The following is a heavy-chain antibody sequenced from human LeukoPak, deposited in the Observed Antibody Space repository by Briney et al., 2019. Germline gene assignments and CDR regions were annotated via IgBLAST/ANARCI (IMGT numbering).Heavy chain of an antibody. Sequence: GGSLRLSCAASGFTFSSYSMNWVRQAPGKGLEWVSSISSSSCYIYYADSVKGRFTISRDNAKNSLYLQMNSLRAEDTAVYYCARDTYDSSGYYYVQAFDIWGQGTMVTVSS. D-gene: IGHD3-22*01. J-gene: IGHJ3*02. CDR2: ISSSSCYI. CDR1: GFTFSSYS. V-gene: IGHV3-21*01. CDR3: ARDTYDSSGYYYVQAFDI.